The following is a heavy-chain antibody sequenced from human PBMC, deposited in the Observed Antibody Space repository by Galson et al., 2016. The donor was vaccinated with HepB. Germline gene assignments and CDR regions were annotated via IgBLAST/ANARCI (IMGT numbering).Heavy chain of an antibody. V-gene: IGHV3-48*02. J-gene: IGHJ4*02. CDR2: ISSSGSTI. CDR3: ARLLITSGPGRGRPCDF. D-gene: IGHD1-20*01. CDR1: GFTFSNYN. Sequence: SLRLSCAASGFTFSNYNMHWVRQAPGKGLEWLSYISSSGSTIYYADSVKGRFTISRDNAKNSLYLQINSLRDEDTAVYYCARLLITSGPGRGRPCDFWGQGTLVTVSS.